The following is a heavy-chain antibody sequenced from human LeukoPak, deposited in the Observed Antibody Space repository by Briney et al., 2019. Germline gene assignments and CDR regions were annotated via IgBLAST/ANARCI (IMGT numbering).Heavy chain of an antibody. CDR3: TKEVSSYWRPYFDY. CDR2: ISWNSGNV. J-gene: IGHJ4*02. D-gene: IGHD2-15*01. Sequence: PGRSLRLSCAASGFTFDDYAMHWVRQAPGKGLEWVSGISWNSGNVHYADSVKGRFTISRDNDKNSLFLQMNSLRPEDTALYYCTKEVSSYWRPYFDYWGQGGLVTVSS. V-gene: IGHV3-9*01. CDR1: GFTFDDYA.